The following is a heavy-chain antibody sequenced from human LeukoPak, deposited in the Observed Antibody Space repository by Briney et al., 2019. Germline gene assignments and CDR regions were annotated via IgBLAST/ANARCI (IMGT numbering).Heavy chain of an antibody. CDR3: ARIWLRAFDI. D-gene: IGHD3-16*01. J-gene: IGHJ3*02. CDR1: GYKFTSYW. Sequence: GESLRISCKGSGYKFTSYWINWVRQMPGKGLEWMGIIYPDDSDTRYSPSFQGQVTISADKSISTAYQQWSSLKASDTAVYYCARIWLRAFDIWGQGTMVTVSS. V-gene: IGHV5-51*01. CDR2: IYPDDSDT.